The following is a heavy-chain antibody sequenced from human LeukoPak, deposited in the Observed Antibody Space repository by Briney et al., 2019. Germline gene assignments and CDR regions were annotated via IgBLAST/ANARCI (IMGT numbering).Heavy chain of an antibody. CDR1: GFTFSRYA. J-gene: IGHJ4*02. Sequence: GGSLRLSCAASGFTFSRYAMSWVRQAPGKGLEWVSAIGGSGANTYYADSVKGRFTISRDNSKSTLSLQTNSLRAEDTAVYYCTKDSSVPFGITDWGQGTLVTVSS. V-gene: IGHV3-23*01. CDR3: TKDSSVPFGITD. D-gene: IGHD5/OR15-5a*01. CDR2: IGGSGANT.